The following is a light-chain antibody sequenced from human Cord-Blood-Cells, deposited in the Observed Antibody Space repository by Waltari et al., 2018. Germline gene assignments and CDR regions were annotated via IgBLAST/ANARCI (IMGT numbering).Light chain of an antibody. CDR2: DVS. J-gene: IGLJ2*01. CDR1: SSDVGGFTY. V-gene: IGLV2-14*01. Sequence: QSALTQPASASGSPGQPITISCTGTSSDVGGFTYATWYQQRPGKAPKLMIYDVSNRPSGVSNRFSGSKSGNTASLTISGLQAEDEADYYCSSYTSSSPVVFGGGTKLTVL. CDR3: SSYTSSSPVV.